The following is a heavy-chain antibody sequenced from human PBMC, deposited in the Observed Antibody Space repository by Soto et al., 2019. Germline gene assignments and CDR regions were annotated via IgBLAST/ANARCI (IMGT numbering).Heavy chain of an antibody. V-gene: IGHV4-34*01. CDR3: ARGGISHWAYFYYMDV. Sequence: SETLSLTCVVSGGSLSGYFWSWILQPPGMALEWIGEINHLGSINYNPSLKSRVTMSVDTSKNQFSLTLNSVTAADTATYYCARGGISHWAYFYYMDVWDRGTTVTVSS. CDR1: GGSLSGYF. CDR2: INHLGSI. J-gene: IGHJ6*03. D-gene: IGHD2-21*01.